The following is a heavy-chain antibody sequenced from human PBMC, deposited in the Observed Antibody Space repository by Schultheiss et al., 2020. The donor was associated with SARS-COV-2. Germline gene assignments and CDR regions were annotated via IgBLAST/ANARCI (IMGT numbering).Heavy chain of an antibody. D-gene: IGHD5-18*01. CDR3: ARVDTSYYYYYGMDV. CDR1: GGSISSGGYY. Sequence: SQTLSLTCTVSGGSISSGGYYWSWIRQHPGKGLEWIGYIYYSGSTYYNPSLKSRVTISVDTSKNQFSLKLSSVTAADTAVYYCARVDTSYYYYYGMDVWGQGTTVTVSS. J-gene: IGHJ6*02. V-gene: IGHV4-31*03. CDR2: IYYSGST.